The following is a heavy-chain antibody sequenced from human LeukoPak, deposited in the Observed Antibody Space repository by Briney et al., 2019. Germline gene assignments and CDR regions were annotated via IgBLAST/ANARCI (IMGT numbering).Heavy chain of an antibody. D-gene: IGHD6-19*01. Sequence: PGGSLRLSCTTSGFTLGDYAMTWVRQAPGKGLEWVSFIRSKANGGTTEYAASVKGRFTISRDDSKSIAYLQMNSLKTGDTAVYYCTRTGSSGWYSLDYFDYWGQGTLVTVSS. J-gene: IGHJ4*02. CDR1: GFTLGDYA. V-gene: IGHV3-49*04. CDR2: IRSKANGGTT. CDR3: TRTGSSGWYSLDYFDY.